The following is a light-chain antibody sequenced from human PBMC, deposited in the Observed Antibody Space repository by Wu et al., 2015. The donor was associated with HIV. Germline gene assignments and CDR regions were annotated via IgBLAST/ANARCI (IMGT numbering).Light chain of an antibody. CDR1: QSVSSN. CDR3: QQYNNWPLT. CDR2: RAS. V-gene: IGKV3D-15*01. Sequence: EIVLTQSPGTLSLSPGERATLSCRASQSVSSNSLAWYQQKFGQAPRLLIYRASSRATGIPDRFSGSGSGTEFTLTISSMQSEDFAVYYCQQYNNWPLTFGGGTKVEIK. J-gene: IGKJ4*01.